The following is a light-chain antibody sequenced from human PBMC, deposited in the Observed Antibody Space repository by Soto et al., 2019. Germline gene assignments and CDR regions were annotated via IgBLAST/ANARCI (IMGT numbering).Light chain of an antibody. V-gene: IGLV4-69*01. CDR2: LNSDGSP. CDR3: QSWGSGTVV. Sequence: QLVLTQSPSASASLGASVKLTCTLSSGHSSYAIAWHQQQPEKGPRYLMKLNSDGSPSKGDGIPDRFSGSSSGAERYLTICGLQCEDGADYYGQSWGSGTVVFGGGTKVTVL. J-gene: IGLJ2*01. CDR1: SGHSSYA.